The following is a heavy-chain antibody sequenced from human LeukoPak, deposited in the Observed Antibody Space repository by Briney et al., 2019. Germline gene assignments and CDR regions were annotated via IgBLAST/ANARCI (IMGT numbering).Heavy chain of an antibody. CDR1: GFTFSSYW. CDR3: ARDDRYYYDSSGYSGY. Sequence: PGRSLRLSCAASGFTFSSYWMSWVRQAPGKGLEWVANIKQDGSEKYYVDSVKGRFTISRDNAKNSLYLQMNSLRAEDTAVYYCARDDRYYYDSSGYSGYWGQGTLVTVSS. CDR2: IKQDGSEK. J-gene: IGHJ4*02. V-gene: IGHV3-7*01. D-gene: IGHD3-22*01.